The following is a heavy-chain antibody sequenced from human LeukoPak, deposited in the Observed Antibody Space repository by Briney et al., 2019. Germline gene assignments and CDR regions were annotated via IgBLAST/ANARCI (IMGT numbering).Heavy chain of an antibody. Sequence: SGPTLVNPTQTLTLTCTFSGFSLSTSGVGVCWIHQPPGKALEWLALIYWNDDKRYSPSLKSKLTITKDNSKNQVVLTMTNMDPVDTATYYCAHLPDSSGWAYRRYFYYWGQGTLVTVSS. CDR3: AHLPDSSGWAYRRYFYY. J-gene: IGHJ4*02. D-gene: IGHD6-19*01. V-gene: IGHV2-5*01. CDR2: IYWNDDK. CDR1: GFSLSTSGVG.